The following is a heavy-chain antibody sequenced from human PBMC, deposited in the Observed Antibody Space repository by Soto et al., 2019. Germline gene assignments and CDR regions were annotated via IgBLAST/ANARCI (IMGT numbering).Heavy chain of an antibody. J-gene: IGHJ5*02. Sequence: PGGSLRLSCAASGFTFSSYWMHWVRQAPGKGLVWVSRINSDGSSTNYADSVKGRFTISRDNAKNTLYLQMNSLRAEDTAVYYCAKDFNIGPGAETSAYNWFDPWGQGTLVTVSS. D-gene: IGHD6-13*01. CDR1: GFTFSSYW. V-gene: IGHV3-74*01. CDR2: INSDGSST. CDR3: AKDFNIGPGAETSAYNWFDP.